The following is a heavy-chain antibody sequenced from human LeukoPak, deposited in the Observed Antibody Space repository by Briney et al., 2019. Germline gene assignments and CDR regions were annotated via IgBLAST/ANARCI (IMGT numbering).Heavy chain of an antibody. V-gene: IGHV4-61*02. CDR3: ARDAEYSGYDQTGYYYYYMDV. J-gene: IGHJ6*03. CDR2: IYTSGST. CDR1: GGSISSGSYY. D-gene: IGHD5-12*01. Sequence: SQTLSLTCTVSGGSISSGSYYWSWIRQPAGKGLEWIGRIYTSGSTNYNPSLNSRVTISVDTSKNQFSLKLSSVTAADTAVYYCARDAEYSGYDQTGYYYYYMDVWGKGTTVTVSS.